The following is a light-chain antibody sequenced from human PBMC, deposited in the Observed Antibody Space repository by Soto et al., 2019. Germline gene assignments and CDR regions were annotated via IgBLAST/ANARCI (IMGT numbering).Light chain of an antibody. CDR2: DAS. V-gene: IGKV3-15*01. CDR3: QQYDIWPPWT. Sequence: EIEMTQSPATLSVSPGERATLSCRSSQSVGRKLAWYQQKPGQSPRLLIYDASNRAMVVPARFSGSGSGTEFTLTVSSLKSEDSAVYHCQQYDIWPPWTLGQGTKVEI. CDR1: QSVGRK. J-gene: IGKJ1*01.